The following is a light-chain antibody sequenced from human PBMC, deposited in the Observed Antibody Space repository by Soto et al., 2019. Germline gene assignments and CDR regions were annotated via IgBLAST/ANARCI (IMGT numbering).Light chain of an antibody. CDR3: LQDYNYPRT. CDR2: DAS. J-gene: IGKJ1*01. CDR1: QGIRND. Sequence: AIPMTQSPSSLSASVGDRVTITCRASQGIRNDLGWYQQKPGKAPKLLIYDASSLQSGVPSRFSGSGSGTDFTLTISSLQPEDFATYYCLQDYNYPRTFGQGTKVEI. V-gene: IGKV1-6*01.